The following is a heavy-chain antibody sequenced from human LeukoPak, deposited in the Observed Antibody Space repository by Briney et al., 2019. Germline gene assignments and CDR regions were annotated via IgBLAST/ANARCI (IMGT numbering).Heavy chain of an antibody. CDR3: ARDRITMVRARSFYGMDV. CDR1: GGSIRSGGYY. Sequence: SETLYLTCPISGGSIRSGGYYWSWIRQHPGKGLEWIGYIYYSGSTYYNPSLKSRVTISVDTSKNQFSLKLSSVTAADTAVYYCARDRITMVRARSFYGMDVWGQGTTVTVSS. J-gene: IGHJ6*02. D-gene: IGHD3-10*01. V-gene: IGHV4-31*02. CDR2: IYYSGST.